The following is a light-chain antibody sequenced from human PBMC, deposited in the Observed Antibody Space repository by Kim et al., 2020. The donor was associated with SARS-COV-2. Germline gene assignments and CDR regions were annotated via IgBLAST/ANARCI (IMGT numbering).Light chain of an antibody. Sequence: ASINCTANQSVLYSSNNKDYLAWYQQKPGQPPRLLIYEASTRESGVPDRFSGSGSGTDFTLTISSLQAEDVAVYYCQQYYSTPYSFGQGTKVDIK. CDR1: QSVLYSSNNKDY. CDR2: EAS. CDR3: QQYYSTPYS. J-gene: IGKJ2*03. V-gene: IGKV4-1*01.